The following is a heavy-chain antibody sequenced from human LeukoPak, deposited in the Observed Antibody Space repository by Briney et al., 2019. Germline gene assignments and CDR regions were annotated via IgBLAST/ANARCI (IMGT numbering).Heavy chain of an antibody. V-gene: IGHV4-39*01. CDR2: IYYSGST. Sequence: SETLSLTCTVSGGSISSSSYYWGWIRQPPGKGLEWRVCIYYSGSTYYNPSLRSRVTISVDTSKIQFSLKLISVTAADTGVYYCARHGSITTNAFAIWGQGIMVTVSS. J-gene: IGHJ3*02. D-gene: IGHD1-1*01. CDR3: ARHGSITTNAFAI. CDR1: GGSISSSSYY.